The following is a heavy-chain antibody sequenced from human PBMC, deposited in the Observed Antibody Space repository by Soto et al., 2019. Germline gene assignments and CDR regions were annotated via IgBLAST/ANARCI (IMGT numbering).Heavy chain of an antibody. J-gene: IGHJ5*02. D-gene: IGHD3-3*01. CDR2: IIPIFGTA. V-gene: IGHV1-69*01. CDR3: ARVEHYDFGSGQPNWFDP. CDR1: GGTFSSYA. Sequence: QVQLVQSGAEVKKPGSSVKVSCKASGGTFSSYAISWVRQAPGQGLEWMGGIIPIFGTANYAQKFQGRVTITADESTRTAYMELSSLRSEDTAVYYCARVEHYDFGSGQPNWFDPWGQGTLVTVSS.